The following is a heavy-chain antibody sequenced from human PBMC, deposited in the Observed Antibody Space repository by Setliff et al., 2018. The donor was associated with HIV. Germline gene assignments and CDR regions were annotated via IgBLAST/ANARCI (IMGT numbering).Heavy chain of an antibody. J-gene: IGHJ5*02. CDR3: ARHRYSSSINWFDP. Sequence: PSETLSLTCSVYGVSISAHHWSWIRQSPGKGLEWIGSISDSGTTNYNPSLKSRVTMSIDTSQNQFSLKLTSVTATDTAVYYCARHRYSSSINWFDPWGQGTLVTVSS. CDR1: GVSISAHH. D-gene: IGHD6-13*01. V-gene: IGHV4-59*08. CDR2: ISDSGTT.